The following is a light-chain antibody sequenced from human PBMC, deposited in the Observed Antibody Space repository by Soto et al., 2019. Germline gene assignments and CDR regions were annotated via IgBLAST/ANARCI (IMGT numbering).Light chain of an antibody. Sequence: EIVLTQSPGTLSLSPGERATLSCRASQSVSSTYLAWYQQKPGQAPRLLTYGASSRASGIPDRLSGSGSGTDFTLTISRLDPEDFAVYYCQQYGRSSLTFGPGTKVDIK. J-gene: IGKJ3*01. CDR2: GAS. V-gene: IGKV3-20*01. CDR1: QSVSSTY. CDR3: QQYGRSSLT.